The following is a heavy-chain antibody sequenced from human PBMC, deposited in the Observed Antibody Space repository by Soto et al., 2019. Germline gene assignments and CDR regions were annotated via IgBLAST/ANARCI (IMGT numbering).Heavy chain of an antibody. V-gene: IGHV3-64*01. CDR3: AGQIAALDL. J-gene: IGHJ2*01. D-gene: IGHD6-13*01. CDR1: GFTFSSYA. CDR2: ISSNGGNT. Sequence: EVQLVESGGGLVQPGGSLRLSCAASGFTFSSYAMHWVRQAPGKGLEYVSAISSNGGNTYYANSVKGRFTISRDNSKNTRYLQMGSLRAEDMAVYYCAGQIAALDLWGRGTLVTVSS.